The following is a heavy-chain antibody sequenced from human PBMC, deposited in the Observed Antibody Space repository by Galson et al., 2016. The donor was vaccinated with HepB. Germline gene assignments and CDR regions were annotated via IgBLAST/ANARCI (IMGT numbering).Heavy chain of an antibody. V-gene: IGHV3-21*01. D-gene: IGHD3-10*01. Sequence: SLRLSCAASGFTFSSYSIHWVRQAPGEGLEWVSRTTGTNTYTYYADSAKGRFTISRDNAKNSLYLQMNSLRAEDTAVYYCARDKSVFGAIDYWGQGTLVTVSS. CDR1: GFTFSSYS. J-gene: IGHJ4*02. CDR3: ARDKSVFGAIDY. CDR2: TTGTNTYT.